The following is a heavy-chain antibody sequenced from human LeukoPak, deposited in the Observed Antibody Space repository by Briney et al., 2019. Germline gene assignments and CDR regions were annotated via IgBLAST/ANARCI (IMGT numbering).Heavy chain of an antibody. J-gene: IGHJ3*02. CDR3: ASRGGGDCYSCAFDI. D-gene: IGHD2-21*02. CDR1: GGTFSSYA. V-gene: IGHV1-69*05. CDR2: IIPIFGTA. Sequence: GSSVKVYCKASGGTFSSYAISWVRQAPEQGLEWMGGIIPIFGTANYAQKFQGRVTITTDESTSTAYMELSSLRSEDTAVYYCASRGGGDCYSCAFDIWGQGTMVTVSS.